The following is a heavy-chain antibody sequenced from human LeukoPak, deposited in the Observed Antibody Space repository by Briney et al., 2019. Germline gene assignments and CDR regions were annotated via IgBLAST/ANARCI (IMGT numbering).Heavy chain of an antibody. J-gene: IGHJ6*03. CDR3: ARDSGGSYSDYYYYMDV. CDR2: IIPISGTA. Sequence: ASVKVSCKASGGTFSSYAISWVRQAPGQGLEWMGGIIPISGTANYAQKFQGRVTITADESTSTAYMELSSLRSEDTAVYYCARDSGGSYSDYYYYMDVWGKGTTVTVSS. V-gene: IGHV1-69*13. D-gene: IGHD1-26*01. CDR1: GGTFSSYA.